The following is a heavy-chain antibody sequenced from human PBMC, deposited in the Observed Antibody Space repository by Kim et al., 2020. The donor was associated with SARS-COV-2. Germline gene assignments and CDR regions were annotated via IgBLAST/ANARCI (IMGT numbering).Heavy chain of an antibody. CDR3: ARVGHLGADYWGAQLYYFDY. CDR2: INSDGSST. V-gene: IGHV3-74*01. D-gene: IGHD7-27*01. J-gene: IGHJ4*02. CDR1: GFTFSSCW. Sequence: GGSLRLSCAASGFTFSSCWMHWVRQAPGKGLVWVSRINSDGSSTTYADSVKGRFTNSRDNAKKTRYLQMNSLRAEDTAVYYCARVGHLGADYWGAQLYYFDYWGQGTLVTVSS.